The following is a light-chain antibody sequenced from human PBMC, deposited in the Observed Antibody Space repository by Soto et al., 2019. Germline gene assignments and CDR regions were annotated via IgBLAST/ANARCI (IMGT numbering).Light chain of an antibody. CDR1: ESVTSTY. J-gene: IGKJ2*01. V-gene: IGKV3-20*01. Sequence: DIVLTQSPGILSLSPGDRATLSCRSSESVTSTYLAWYQQKRGQAPRLLIYEASSRASGIPDRFSGSGSGKDFTRTISKVEPEDVAVYYCQQYFNSPYMYTFGQGTVLEI. CDR3: QQYFNSPYMYT. CDR2: EAS.